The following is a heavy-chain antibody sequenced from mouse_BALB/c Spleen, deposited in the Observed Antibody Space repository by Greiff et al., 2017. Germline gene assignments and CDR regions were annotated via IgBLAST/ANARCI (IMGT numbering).Heavy chain of an antibody. J-gene: IGHJ4*01. V-gene: IGHV1S56*01. CDR1: GYTFTSYY. D-gene: IGHD3-1*01. Sequence: VQLQQSGPELVKPGASVRISCKASGYTFTSYYIHWVKQRPGQGLEWIGWIYPGNVNTKYNEKFKGKATLTADKSSSTAYMQLSSLTSEDSAVYFCARGGYGYAMDYWGQGTSVTVSS. CDR3: ARGGYGYAMDY. CDR2: IYPGNVNT.